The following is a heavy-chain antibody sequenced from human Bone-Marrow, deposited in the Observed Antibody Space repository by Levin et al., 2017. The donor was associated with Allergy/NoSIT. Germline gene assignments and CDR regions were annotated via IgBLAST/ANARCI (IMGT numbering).Heavy chain of an antibody. J-gene: IGHJ6*02. Sequence: SETLSLTCTVSGASISHFYWTWIRKSPGKGLEWMGYIAPSGSTNYNASLQSRVTISVDKSKNQFSLILTSVTAADTAVYYCARDFSHYGYWTGSYSQFGLDVWGQGTTVTVSS. CDR2: IAPSGST. D-gene: IGHD3/OR15-3a*01. CDR1: GASISHFY. CDR3: ARDFSHYGYWTGSYSQFGLDV. V-gene: IGHV4-59*13.